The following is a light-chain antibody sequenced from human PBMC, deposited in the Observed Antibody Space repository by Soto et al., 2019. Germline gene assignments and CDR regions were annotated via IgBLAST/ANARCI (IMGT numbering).Light chain of an antibody. CDR3: QQRGNWPLYT. Sequence: EIVLTQSPGTLSLSPGERATLSCRASQSVSSIYLAWYQQKPGQAPRLLIYGASSRATGIPDRFSGSGSGTDFTLTISRLEPEDFAVYYCQQRGNWPLYTFGQGTKVDIK. J-gene: IGKJ2*01. CDR1: QSVSSIY. V-gene: IGKV3D-20*02. CDR2: GAS.